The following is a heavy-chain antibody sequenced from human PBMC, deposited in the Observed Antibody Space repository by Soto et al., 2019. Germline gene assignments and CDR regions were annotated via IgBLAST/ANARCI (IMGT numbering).Heavy chain of an antibody. CDR3: ARVGGGLLVRKDYYYYMDF. CDR1: GGSISSYY. Sequence: PSETLSLTCTVSGGSISSYYWSWIRQPPGKGLEWIGYIYYSGSTNYNPSLKSRVTISVDTSKNQFSLKLSSVTAADTAVYYCARVGGGLLVRKDYYYYMDFWGKGTTVTVSS. D-gene: IGHD6-13*01. J-gene: IGHJ6*03. CDR2: IYYSGST. V-gene: IGHV4-59*01.